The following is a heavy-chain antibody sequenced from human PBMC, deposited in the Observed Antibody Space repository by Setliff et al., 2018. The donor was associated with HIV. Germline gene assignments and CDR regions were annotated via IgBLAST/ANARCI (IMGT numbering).Heavy chain of an antibody. Sequence: ASVKVSCKASGYPFTSFGISWVRQAPGQELEWMGWISTYNGKTNYVQNLQGRVTMTTDTSTSTVYLELRSLRSDDTAVYYCVRSQGRILGVEPHWFDPWGQGTLVTVSS. CDR2: ISTYNGKT. J-gene: IGHJ5*02. CDR3: VRSQGRILGVEPHWFDP. D-gene: IGHD3-3*01. CDR1: GYPFTSFG. V-gene: IGHV1-18*01.